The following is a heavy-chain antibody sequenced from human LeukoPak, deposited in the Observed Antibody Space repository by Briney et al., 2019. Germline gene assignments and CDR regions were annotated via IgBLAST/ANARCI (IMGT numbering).Heavy chain of an antibody. CDR1: GFTFSSYA. V-gene: IGHV3-30*04. CDR2: ISYDGSNK. CDR3: ARDWAHSSGWYPLSFDP. D-gene: IGHD6-19*01. Sequence: PGRSLRLSCAASGFTFSSYAMHWVRQAPGKGLEWVTVISYDGSNKYSADSVKGRFTISRDNSKNTLYLQMNSLRAEDTAVYYCARDWAHSSGWYPLSFDPWGQGTLVTVSS. J-gene: IGHJ5*02.